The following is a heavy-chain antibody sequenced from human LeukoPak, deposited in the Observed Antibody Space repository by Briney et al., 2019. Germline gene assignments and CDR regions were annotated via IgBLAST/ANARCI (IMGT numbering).Heavy chain of an antibody. CDR2: ISAYNGNT. J-gene: IGHJ6*03. CDR3: ARDNGRRSSGWIRLGYYYYYMDV. CDR1: GYRFTNYG. V-gene: IGHV1-18*01. D-gene: IGHD6-19*01. Sequence: ASVKVSCKASGYRFTNYGFSWVRQAPGHGLEWMGWISAYNGNTNYAQKFQGRVTITADESTSTAYMELSSLRSEDTAVYYCARDNGRRSSGWIRLGYYYYYMDVWGKGTTVTISS.